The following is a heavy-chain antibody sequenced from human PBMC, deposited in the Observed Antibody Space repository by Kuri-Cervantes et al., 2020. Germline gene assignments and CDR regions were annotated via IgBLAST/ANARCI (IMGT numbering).Heavy chain of an antibody. CDR2: IIPIFGTA. D-gene: IGHD3-16*02. Sequence: SVKVSCKASGGTFSSYAISWVRQAPGQGLEWMGGIIPIFGTANYAQKFQGRVTITTDESTSTAYMELSSLRSEDTAVYYCARVGFSLTRAFDIWGQGTMVTVSS. CDR3: ARVGFSLTRAFDI. CDR1: GGTFSSYA. V-gene: IGHV1-69*05. J-gene: IGHJ3*02.